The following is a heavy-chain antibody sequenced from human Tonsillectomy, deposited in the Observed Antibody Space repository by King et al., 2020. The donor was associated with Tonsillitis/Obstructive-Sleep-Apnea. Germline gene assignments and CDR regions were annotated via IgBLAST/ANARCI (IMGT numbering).Heavy chain of an antibody. CDR1: GYTFISYG. Sequence: QLVQSGAELKMPGASVKVSCKASGYTFISYGISWVRQAPGQGLEWMGWINAYNGNTNYVQKFQGRVTMTTDTSTTTAYMELRSLRSADTAVYYCARGPYSGSFLGHYSFDYWGQGTLVTVSS. J-gene: IGHJ4*02. V-gene: IGHV1-18*01. CDR2: INAYNGNT. D-gene: IGHD1-26*01. CDR3: ARGPYSGSFLGHYSFDY.